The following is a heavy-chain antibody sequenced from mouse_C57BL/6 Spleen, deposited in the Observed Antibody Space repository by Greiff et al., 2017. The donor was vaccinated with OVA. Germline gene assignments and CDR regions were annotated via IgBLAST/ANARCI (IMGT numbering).Heavy chain of an antibody. Sequence: EVQLQQSGPELVKPGASVKISCKASGYTFTDYYMNWVKQSHGKSLEWIGDINPNNGGTSYNQKFKGKATLTVDKSSSTAYMELRSLTSEDSAVYYCASYYYGSSSWGQGTLVTVSA. D-gene: IGHD1-1*01. V-gene: IGHV1-26*01. CDR1: GYTFTDYY. CDR2: INPNNGGT. J-gene: IGHJ3*01. CDR3: ASYYYGSSS.